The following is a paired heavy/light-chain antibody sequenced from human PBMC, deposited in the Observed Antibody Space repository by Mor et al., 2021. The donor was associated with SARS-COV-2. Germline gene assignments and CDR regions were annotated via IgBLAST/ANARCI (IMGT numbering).Heavy chain of an antibody. Sequence: EVQLLESGGGLVQPGGSLRLSCAASGFTFSNYAMSWVRQAPGKGLEWVSTFSGGGISTYYADSVKGRFTISRDNSKNTLYLQMNSLKAEDTAVYYCAKDMGDIPAPFDLDYWGQGTLVTVSS. J-gene: IGHJ4*02. D-gene: IGHD3-16*01. CDR1: GFTFSNYA. CDR3: AKDMGDIPAPFDLDY. V-gene: IGHV3-23*01. CDR2: FSGGGIST.
Light chain of an antibody. CDR1: KLGNKN. CDR3: QAWDSSTVV. Sequence: SYELTQPPSVSVSPGQTASISCSGDKLGNKNACWYQQKPGQSPVLVIHQDNKRPSGIPERFSGSNSGNTATLTIRGTQAMDEADYYCQAWDSSTVVFGGGTKLTVL. CDR2: QDN. V-gene: IGLV3-1*01. J-gene: IGLJ2*01.